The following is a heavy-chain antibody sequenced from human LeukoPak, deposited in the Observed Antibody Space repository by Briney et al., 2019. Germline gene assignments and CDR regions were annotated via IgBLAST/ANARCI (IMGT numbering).Heavy chain of an antibody. J-gene: IGHJ3*02. V-gene: IGHV4-61*02. CDR3: ARDYYYDSSGYGQSAFDI. CDR1: GVSIGSGGYY. D-gene: IGHD3-22*01. CDR2: VYNSGST. Sequence: PSETLSLTCTVSGVSIGSGGYYWNWIRQPAGQGLEWIGRVYNSGSTNYNPSLKSRVTIFVDTSKNQFSLVLNSVTAADTAVYYCARDYYYDSSGYGQSAFDIWGQGTMVTVSS.